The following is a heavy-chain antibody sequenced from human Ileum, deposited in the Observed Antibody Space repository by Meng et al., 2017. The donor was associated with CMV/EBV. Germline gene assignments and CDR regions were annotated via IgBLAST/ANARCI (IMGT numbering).Heavy chain of an antibody. J-gene: IGHJ5*02. V-gene: IGHV3-74*01. D-gene: IGHD3-9*01. CDR1: GFSFSDSW. CDR3: ARERFYFDGMWTAFNRFDP. Sequence: GESLKISCVASGFSFSDSWMHWVRHAPEKGLIWVARINGDSSTATYADSVQGRFTISRDNAKNIVYLQMNSLGDEDAGVYYCARERFYFDGMWTAFNRFDPWGQGTLVTVSS. CDR2: INGDSSTA.